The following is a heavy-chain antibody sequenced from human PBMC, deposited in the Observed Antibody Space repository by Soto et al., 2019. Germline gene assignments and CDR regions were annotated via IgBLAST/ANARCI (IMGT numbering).Heavy chain of an antibody. CDR3: ARDLTPYSDYYDESSSETWFDP. V-gene: IGHV3-11*01. CDR1: GFTFSDYY. D-gene: IGHD3-22*01. CDR2: ISKSGSIT. J-gene: IGHJ5*02. Sequence: QVHLVESGGGLVKPGGALRLSCAASGFTFSDYYMSWIRQPTGKGLEWVSYISKSGSITHYTDSVKGRFTISRDNAKNSLYVQMNSLRADDTALHYCARDLTPYSDYYDESSSETWFDPWGQGTLVTVSS.